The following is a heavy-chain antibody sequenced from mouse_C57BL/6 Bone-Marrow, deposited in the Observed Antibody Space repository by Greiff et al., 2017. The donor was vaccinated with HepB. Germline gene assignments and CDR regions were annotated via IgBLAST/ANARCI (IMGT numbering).Heavy chain of an antibody. V-gene: IGHV5-4*01. CDR1: GFTFSSYA. J-gene: IGHJ2*01. CDR3: ARESSPHYFDY. CDR2: ISDGGSYT. D-gene: IGHD1-1*01. Sequence: EVKLVESGGGLVKPGGSLKLSCAASGFTFSSYAMSWVRQTPEKRLEWVATISDGGSYTYYPDNVKGRFTISRDNAKNNLYLQMSHLKSEDTAMYYCARESSPHYFDYWGQGTTLTVSS.